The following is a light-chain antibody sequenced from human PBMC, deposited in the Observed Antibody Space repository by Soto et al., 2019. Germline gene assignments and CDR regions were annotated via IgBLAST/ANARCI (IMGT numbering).Light chain of an antibody. V-gene: IGLV2-14*01. Sequence: QSALTQPASVSGSPGQSIAISCTGTSSDVGGYNYVSWYQQHPGKAPKLMIYDVSNRPSGVSDRFSGSKSGNTASLTISGLQAEDEADYYFSSYRTSSTAVLFGGGTKLTVL. CDR3: SSYRTSSTAVL. J-gene: IGLJ2*01. CDR1: SSDVGGYNY. CDR2: DVS.